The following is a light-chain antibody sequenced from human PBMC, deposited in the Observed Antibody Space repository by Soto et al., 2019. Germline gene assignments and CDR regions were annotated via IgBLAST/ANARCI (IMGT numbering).Light chain of an antibody. CDR2: EVS. CDR1: SSDVGSYNL. Sequence: QSVLTQPASVSGSPGXSITISCTXTSSDVGSYNLVSWYQQHPGKAPKVMIYEVSKRPSGVPNRFSGSKSGNTASLTISGLQAEDEADYYCCSYAGSSTYVFGTGTKVTVL. J-gene: IGLJ1*01. V-gene: IGLV2-23*02. CDR3: CSYAGSSTYV.